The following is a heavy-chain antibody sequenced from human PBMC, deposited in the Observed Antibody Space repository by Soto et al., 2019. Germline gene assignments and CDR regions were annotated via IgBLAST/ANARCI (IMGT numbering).Heavy chain of an antibody. Sequence: EVQLVESGGGLVQPGGSLRLSCAASGFTFSRHWMTWVRQAPGKGLEYVANIKEDGSQKYYVDSVKGRFTISRDNAKNSVYLQRNSLRAEDSALYYCARDTYGDYGQVLDYWGQGTLVTVSS. V-gene: IGHV3-7*01. J-gene: IGHJ4*02. D-gene: IGHD4-17*01. CDR3: ARDTYGDYGQVLDY. CDR2: IKEDGSQK. CDR1: GFTFSRHW.